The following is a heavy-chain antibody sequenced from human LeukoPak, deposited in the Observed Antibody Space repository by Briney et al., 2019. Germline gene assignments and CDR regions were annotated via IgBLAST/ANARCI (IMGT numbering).Heavy chain of an antibody. V-gene: IGHV3-23*01. CDR1: AFTFSTYN. CDR2: MSGSGDRT. CDR3: AKDTQTYYYDSSTLIN. J-gene: IGHJ3*01. Sequence: GGSLRLSCVVSAFTFSTYNMNWVRQAPGKGLEWVSAMSGSGDRTYYADSVKGRFTISRDNAKNSLYLQMNSLRAEDTALYYCAKDTQTYYYDSSTLINWGQGTMVTVSS. D-gene: IGHD3-22*01.